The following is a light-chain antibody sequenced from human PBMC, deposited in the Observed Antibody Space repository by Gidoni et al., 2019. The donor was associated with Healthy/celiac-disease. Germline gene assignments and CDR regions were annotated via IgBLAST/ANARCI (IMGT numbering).Light chain of an antibody. CDR2: AAS. J-gene: IGKJ4*01. Sequence: DIQMTPSPSFLSASVGDRVTIPCRASQGISSYLAWYQQKPGKAPKLLIYAASTLQSGVPSRFSGSGSGTEFTLTISSLQPEDFATYYCQQLNSYPRLTFGGGTKVEIK. V-gene: IGKV1-9*01. CDR3: QQLNSYPRLT. CDR1: QGISSY.